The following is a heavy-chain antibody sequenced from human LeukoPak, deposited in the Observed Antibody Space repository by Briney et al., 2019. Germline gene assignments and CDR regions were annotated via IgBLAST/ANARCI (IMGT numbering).Heavy chain of an antibody. CDR1: GGSITNYY. V-gene: IGHV4-59*12. D-gene: IGHD5-12*01. CDR3: AGGPVATLELFYY. J-gene: IGHJ4*02. CDR2: IYYSGST. Sequence: PSETLSLTCTVSGGSITNYYWSWIRQPPGKGLECIGYIYYSGSTNYNPSLKSRVTISLHTSKNQFSLKLTSVTAADAAVYYCAGGPVATLELFYYWDQGALVTVSS.